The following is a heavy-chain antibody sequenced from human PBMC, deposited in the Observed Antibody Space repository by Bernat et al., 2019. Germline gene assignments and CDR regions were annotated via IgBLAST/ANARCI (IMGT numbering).Heavy chain of an antibody. J-gene: IGHJ4*02. CDR2: IYYSGST. V-gene: IGHV4-59*01. Sequence: QVQLQESGPGLVKPSETLSLTCTVSGGSISSYYWSWIRQPPGKGLEWIGYIYYSGSTNYNPSLKSRVTISVDTSKNQFSLKLSSVTAADTAVYYCAKDRGIAAAGTLYGFDYWGQGTLVTVSS. CDR1: GGSISSYY. D-gene: IGHD6-13*01. CDR3: AKDRGIAAAGTLYGFDY.